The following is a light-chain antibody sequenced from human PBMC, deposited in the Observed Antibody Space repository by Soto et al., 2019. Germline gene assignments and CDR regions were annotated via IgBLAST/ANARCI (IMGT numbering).Light chain of an antibody. CDR3: QQYNNWPIT. V-gene: IGKV3-15*01. J-gene: IGKJ3*01. CDR1: QSVSSN. CDR2: GAS. Sequence: EIVMTQSPATLSVSPGERATLSCRASQSVSSNLAWYQQKPGQAPRLLIYGASTRANGIPARFSGSGSGTEFTLTIRSLQSEDFAVYYCQQYNNWPITFGPGTKVDIK.